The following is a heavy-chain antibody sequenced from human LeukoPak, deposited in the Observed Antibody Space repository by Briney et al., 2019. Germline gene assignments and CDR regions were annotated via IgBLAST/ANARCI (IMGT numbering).Heavy chain of an antibody. V-gene: IGHV4-59*01. CDR2: IYYSGST. D-gene: IGHD1-1*01. CDR1: GGSISSYF. Sequence: SETLSLTCTVSGGSISSYFWSWFRQPPGKGLEWIGYIYYSGSTNYNPSLKSRVTISVDTSKNQFSLKLTSVTAADTAVYYCARVLNWNAGGFDYWGQGTLVTVSS. J-gene: IGHJ4*02. CDR3: ARVLNWNAGGFDY.